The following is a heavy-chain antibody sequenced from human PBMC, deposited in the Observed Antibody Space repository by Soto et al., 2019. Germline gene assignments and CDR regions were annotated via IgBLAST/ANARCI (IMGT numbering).Heavy chain of an antibody. J-gene: IGHJ3*02. CDR3: ARQDRHDAFDI. V-gene: IGHV5-10-1*01. CDR1: GYSFLTYW. CDR2: IDPSDSYT. Sequence: ESLQLSLNGCGYSFLTYWSTWVRQMPGKGLEWLGRIDPSDSYTKYSPSFQGHVTISADKSIKTAYLQWSSLKAPDTAIYYCARQDRHDAFDIWGQGTMVTVSS.